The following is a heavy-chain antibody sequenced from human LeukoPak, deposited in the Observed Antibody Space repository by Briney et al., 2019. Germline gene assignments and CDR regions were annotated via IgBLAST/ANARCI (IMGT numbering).Heavy chain of an antibody. D-gene: IGHD4-17*01. J-gene: IGHJ4*02. CDR2: ISSDGNNK. Sequence: PGGSLRLSCVASGLTLSREGLHWVRQAPGKGLEWVAVISSDGNNKYYADSVKGRFTISRDNSKNTLFLQMNSLRAEDTAVYYCARDIGGLDGDGLDYWGQGTLVTVSS. CDR1: GLTLSREG. CDR3: ARDIGGLDGDGLDY. V-gene: IGHV3-30-3*01.